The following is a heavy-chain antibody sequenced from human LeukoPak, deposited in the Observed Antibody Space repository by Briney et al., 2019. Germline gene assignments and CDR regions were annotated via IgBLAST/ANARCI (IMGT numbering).Heavy chain of an antibody. D-gene: IGHD3-10*02. CDR1: GYTFTGYY. CDR3: ARDFYSYSCVD. Sequence: GASVKVSCKASGYTFTGYYMHWVRQAPGQGLEWMGRINPNSGGTNYAQKFQGRVTMTRDTSISTAYMELSRLRSGDTAVYYCARDFYSYSCVDWGQGTLVTVSS. V-gene: IGHV1-2*06. J-gene: IGHJ4*02. CDR2: INPNSGGT.